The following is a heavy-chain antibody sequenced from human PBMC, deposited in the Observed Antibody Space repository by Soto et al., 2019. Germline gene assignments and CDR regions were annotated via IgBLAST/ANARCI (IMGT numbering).Heavy chain of an antibody. CDR3: ARSRVVVPAAMIRTRRYGMDG. Sequence: PSETLSLACAVYGGSFSGYYWSWIRQPPGKGQEWIGEINHSGSTNYNPSLKSRVTISVDTSKNQFSLKLSSVTAADTAVYYCARSRVVVPAAMIRTRRYGMDGWAQGSTVTVSS. CDR1: GGSFSGYY. CDR2: INHSGST. J-gene: IGHJ6*02. D-gene: IGHD2-2*01. V-gene: IGHV4-34*01.